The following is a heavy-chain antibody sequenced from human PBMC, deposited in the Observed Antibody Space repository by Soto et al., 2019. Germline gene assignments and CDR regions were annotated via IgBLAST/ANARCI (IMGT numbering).Heavy chain of an antibody. CDR2: IIPIFGTA. CDR1: GGTFSSYA. CDR3: ARDQMGHYCISPSCQSNWFDP. J-gene: IGHJ5*02. D-gene: IGHD2-2*01. V-gene: IGHV1-69*12. Sequence: QVQLVQSGAEVKKPGSSVKVSCKASGGTFSSYAISWVRQAPGQGLEWMGGIIPIFGTANYAQKFQGRVTITVDESTSTAYMELSSLSSEDTAVYYCARDQMGHYCISPSCQSNWFDPWGQGTLVTVSS.